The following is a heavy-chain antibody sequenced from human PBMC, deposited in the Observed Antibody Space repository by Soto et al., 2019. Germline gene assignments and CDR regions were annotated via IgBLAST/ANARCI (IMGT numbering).Heavy chain of an antibody. CDR3: AREERDGFLSSSSFRAFDI. Sequence: ASVKVSCKASGYTFTSYGISWVRQAPGQGLEWMGWISAYNGNTNYAQKLQGRVTMTTDTSTSTAYMELRSLRSDDTAVYYCAREERDGFLSSSSFRAFDIWGQGTMVTVSS. V-gene: IGHV1-18*01. CDR2: ISAYNGNT. D-gene: IGHD6-6*01. J-gene: IGHJ3*02. CDR1: GYTFTSYG.